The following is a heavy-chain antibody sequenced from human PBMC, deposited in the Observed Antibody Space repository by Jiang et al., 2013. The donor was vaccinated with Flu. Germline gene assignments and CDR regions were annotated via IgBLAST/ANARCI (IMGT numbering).Heavy chain of an antibody. CDR1: GDSVSSNRAV. CDR2: TYYRSKWYY. Sequence: AISGDSVSSNRAVWNWIRQSPSRGLEWLGRTYYRSKWYYDYALSMKSRITINPDTSTNQFSLQLNSVTPEDTAVYYCARLGITGTKIYYFYYGMDAWGQGTTVTVSS. J-gene: IGHJ6*02. V-gene: IGHV6-1*01. CDR3: ARLGITGTKIYYFYYGMDA. D-gene: IGHD1-7*01.